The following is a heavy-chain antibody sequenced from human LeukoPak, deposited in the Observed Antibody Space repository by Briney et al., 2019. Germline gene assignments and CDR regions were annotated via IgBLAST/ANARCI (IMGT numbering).Heavy chain of an antibody. CDR1: GGSISSNNYY. Sequence: ETLSLTCTVSGGSISSNNYYWGWIRQAPGKGVEWIVSMYYSGSTYYNPSLKSRVTLSVDTSKNQISLKLRSVTAADTAMYYCARLWSGYRPPDYWGQGTLVTVPS. CDR3: ARLWSGYRPPDY. D-gene: IGHD3-3*01. V-gene: IGHV4-39*01. J-gene: IGHJ4*02. CDR2: MYYSGST.